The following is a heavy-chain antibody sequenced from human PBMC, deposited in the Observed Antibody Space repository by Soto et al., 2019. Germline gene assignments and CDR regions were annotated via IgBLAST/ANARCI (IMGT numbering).Heavy chain of an antibody. V-gene: IGHV6-1*01. D-gene: IGHD3-10*01. Sequence: SQTLSLTCAISGDSVSSNSAAWNWIRQSPSRGLEWLGRTYYRSKWYNDYAVSVKSGLTINPDTSKNQFSLQLNSVTPEETAVYSCARDRGAGRWLQSITWFDPWGQGTLVTVSS. CDR3: ARDRGAGRWLQSITWFDP. CDR2: TYYRSKWYN. J-gene: IGHJ5*02. CDR1: GDSVSSNSAA.